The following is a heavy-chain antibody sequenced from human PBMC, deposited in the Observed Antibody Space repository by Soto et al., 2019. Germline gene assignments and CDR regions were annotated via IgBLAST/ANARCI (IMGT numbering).Heavy chain of an antibody. V-gene: IGHV4-31*03. D-gene: IGHD3-16*01. CDR3: ARTPSWVRYFQH. CDR2: IYYSGST. J-gene: IGHJ1*01. CDR1: GGSISSGGYY. Sequence: QVQLQESGPGLVKPSQTLSLTCTVSGGSISSGGYYWSWIRQHPGKGLEWIGYIYYSGSTYYNPSLKSRVTISVDTSKNLFALKLSSVTAADTAVYYCARTPSWVRYFQHWGQGTLVTVSS.